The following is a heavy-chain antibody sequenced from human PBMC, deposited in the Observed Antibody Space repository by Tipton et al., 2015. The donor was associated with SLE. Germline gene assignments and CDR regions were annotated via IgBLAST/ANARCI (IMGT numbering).Heavy chain of an antibody. CDR3: ARAQEDIVVVAAAPSGYYGMDV. J-gene: IGHJ6*02. CDR1: GGSVSSGSYY. D-gene: IGHD2-2*01. V-gene: IGHV4-61*01. CDR2: IYYSGST. Sequence: LRLSCTVSGGSVSSGSYYWSWIRQPPGKGLEWIGYIYYSGSTNYNPSLKSRVTMSVDTSKNQFSLKLSSVTAADTAVYYCARAQEDIVVVAAAPSGYYGMDVWGQGTTVTVSS.